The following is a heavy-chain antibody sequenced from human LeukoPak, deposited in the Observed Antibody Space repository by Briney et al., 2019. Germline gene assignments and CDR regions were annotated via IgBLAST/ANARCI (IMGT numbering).Heavy chain of an antibody. CDR1: GGSISSYY. D-gene: IGHD3-10*01. V-gene: IGHV4-59*01. Sequence: PETLSLTCTVSGGSISSYYWSWIRQPPGKGLEWIGYIYYSGSTNYNPSLKSRVTISVDTSKNQFSLKLSSVTAADTAVYYCARGWLGEELMAWGQGTLVTVSS. J-gene: IGHJ5*02. CDR2: IYYSGST. CDR3: ARGWLGEELMA.